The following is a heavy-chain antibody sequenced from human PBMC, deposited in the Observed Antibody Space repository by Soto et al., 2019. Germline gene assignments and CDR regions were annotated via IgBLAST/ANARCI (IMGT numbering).Heavy chain of an antibody. V-gene: IGHV3-30-3*01. Sequence: PGGSLRLSCAASGFTFSSYAMHWVRQAPGKGLEWVAVISYDGSNKYYADSVKGRFTISRDNSKNTLYLQMNSLRAEDTAVYYCARGRDTAMGPIGYWGQGTLVTAPQ. CDR2: ISYDGSNK. CDR3: ARGRDTAMGPIGY. D-gene: IGHD5-18*01. J-gene: IGHJ4*02. CDR1: GFTFSSYA.